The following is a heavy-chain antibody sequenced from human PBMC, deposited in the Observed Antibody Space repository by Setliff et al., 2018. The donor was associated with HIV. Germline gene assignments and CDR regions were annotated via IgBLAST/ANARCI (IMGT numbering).Heavy chain of an antibody. D-gene: IGHD4-17*01. CDR2: IYGGGTT. J-gene: IGHJ4*02. V-gene: IGHV3-23*03. Sequence: GGSLRLSCAASGFTFSNYAMSWVRQAPGKGLEWVSVIYGGGTTHYADSVKGRFTISRDNSKNILYLQMNSLRDEDTAGYYCARGRIAYGDYFQWGQGTLVTVSS. CDR3: ARGRIAYGDYFQ. CDR1: GFTFSNYA.